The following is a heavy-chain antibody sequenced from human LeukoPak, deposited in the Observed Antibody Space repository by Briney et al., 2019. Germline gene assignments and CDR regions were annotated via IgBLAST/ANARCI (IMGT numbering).Heavy chain of an antibody. V-gene: IGHV4-61*02. Sequence: SETLSLTCTVSGGSISSGTYYWNWIRQPAGKGLEWIGRIYTSGSTNYNPSLKSRLTISVDTSKNQVSLKLSSVTAADTAVYYCARVLPITPYFDYWGQGTLVTVSS. D-gene: IGHD1-20*01. J-gene: IGHJ4*02. CDR3: ARVLPITPYFDY. CDR1: GGSISSGTYY. CDR2: IYTSGST.